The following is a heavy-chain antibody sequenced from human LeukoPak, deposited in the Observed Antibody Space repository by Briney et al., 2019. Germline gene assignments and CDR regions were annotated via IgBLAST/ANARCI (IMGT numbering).Heavy chain of an antibody. CDR1: GFTFSDYY. Sequence: GGSLRLSCAASGFTFSDYYMSWIRQAPGKELEWVSYISSSGSTIYYADSVKGRFTISRDNAKNSLYLQMNSLRAEDTAVYYCARDLAPRVGAISYFDYWGQGTLVTVSS. D-gene: IGHD1-26*01. CDR3: ARDLAPRVGAISYFDY. J-gene: IGHJ4*02. CDR2: ISSSGSTI. V-gene: IGHV3-11*01.